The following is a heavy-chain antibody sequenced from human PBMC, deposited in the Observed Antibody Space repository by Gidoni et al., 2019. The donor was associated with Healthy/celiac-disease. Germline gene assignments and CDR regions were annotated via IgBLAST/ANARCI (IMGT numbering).Heavy chain of an antibody. CDR3: ARGGAHYYGSGSRDAFDI. CDR2: IRAYNGNT. J-gene: IGHJ3*02. Sequence: QVQLVPSGAEVKKPGASAKVSCKASGYTFTSHAISWVRQAPGQGLEWMGWIRAYNGNTNYEQKLQGRVTMTTDTSTSTAYRELRSLRSDDTAVYYCARGGAHYYGSGSRDAFDIWGQGTMVTVSS. D-gene: IGHD3-10*01. CDR1: GYTFTSHA. V-gene: IGHV1-18*01.